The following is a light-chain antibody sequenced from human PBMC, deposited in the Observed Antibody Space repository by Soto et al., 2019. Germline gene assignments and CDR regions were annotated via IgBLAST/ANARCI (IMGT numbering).Light chain of an antibody. Sequence: QSALTQPRSVSGSPGQSVTISCTGTSSDVGGYNNVSWYQQHPGKAPKLMIYDVSKRPSGVPDRFSGSKSGNPASLTISWLPAEDEADYYCCSYAGSYFYVFGTETKLTDL. CDR2: DVS. CDR3: CSYAGSYFYV. V-gene: IGLV2-11*01. CDR1: SSDVGGYNN. J-gene: IGLJ1*01.